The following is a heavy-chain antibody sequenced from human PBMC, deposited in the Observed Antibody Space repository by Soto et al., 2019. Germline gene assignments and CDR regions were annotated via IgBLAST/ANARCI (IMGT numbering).Heavy chain of an antibody. J-gene: IGHJ4*02. CDR1: GFTFSSYS. V-gene: IGHV3-48*02. D-gene: IGHD3-3*01. CDR2: ISSSGSTI. CDR3: ARAGYRSVDY. Sequence: EVQLVESGGGLVQPGGSLRLSCAASGFTFSSYSMNWVRQAPGKGLEWVSYISSSGSTIYYADSVRGRYTISIDNAKNSLYLQMNSLRDEDTAVYYCARAGYRSVDYWGQGTLVTVSS.